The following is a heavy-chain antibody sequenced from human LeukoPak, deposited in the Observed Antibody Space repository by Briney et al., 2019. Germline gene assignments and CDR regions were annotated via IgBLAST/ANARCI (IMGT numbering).Heavy chain of an antibody. D-gene: IGHD3-10*01. CDR2: ISWNSGSI. V-gene: IGHV3-9*01. Sequence: GGSLRLSCAASGFTFDDYAMHGVRQAPGKGLEWVSGISWNSGSIGYADSVKGRFTISRDNAKNSLYLQMNSLRAEDTALYYCAKSPGNDAFDIWGQGTMVTVSS. CDR1: GFTFDDYA. J-gene: IGHJ3*02. CDR3: AKSPGNDAFDI.